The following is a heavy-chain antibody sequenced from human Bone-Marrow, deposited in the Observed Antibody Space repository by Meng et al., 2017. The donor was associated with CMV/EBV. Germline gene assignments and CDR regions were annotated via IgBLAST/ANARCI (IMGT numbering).Heavy chain of an antibody. CDR1: GFTFSSYW. CDR3: ARESYFYETRARGDV. D-gene: IGHD3-22*01. CDR2: INGDGSIT. V-gene: IGHV3-74*01. J-gene: IGHJ4*02. Sequence: GESLKLSCAASGFTFSSYWMHWVRQAPGKGLVWVSRINGDGSITTYADSVKGRFTISRDNAKNTLYLQMNSLRAEDTAVFYCARESYFYETRARGDVWGQGTLVTVSS.